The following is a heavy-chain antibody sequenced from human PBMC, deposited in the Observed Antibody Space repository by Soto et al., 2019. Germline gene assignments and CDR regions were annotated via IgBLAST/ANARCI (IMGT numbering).Heavy chain of an antibody. CDR3: ARPGVPAAVGAHYYYYGMDV. V-gene: IGHV1-69*13. D-gene: IGHD2-2*01. Sequence: SVKVSCKASGGTFSSYAISWVRQAPGQGLEWMGGIIPIFGTANYAQKFQGRVTITADESTSTAYMELSSLRSEDTAVYYCARPGVPAAVGAHYYYYGMDVWGQGTTVTVSS. CDR2: IIPIFGTA. CDR1: GGTFSSYA. J-gene: IGHJ6*02.